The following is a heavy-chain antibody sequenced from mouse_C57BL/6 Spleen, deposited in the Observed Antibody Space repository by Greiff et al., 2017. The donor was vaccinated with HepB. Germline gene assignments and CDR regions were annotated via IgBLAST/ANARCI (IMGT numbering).Heavy chain of an antibody. D-gene: IGHD2-4*01. CDR3: APIYYDYDPFAY. V-gene: IGHV1-81*01. J-gene: IGHJ3*01. CDR2: IYPRSGNT. Sequence: VQLQQSGAELARPGASVKLSCKASGYTFTSYGISWVKQRTGQGLEWIGEIYPRSGNTYYNEKFKGKATLTADKSSSTAYMELRSLTSEDSAVYFCAPIYYDYDPFAYWGQGTLVTVSA. CDR1: GYTFTSYG.